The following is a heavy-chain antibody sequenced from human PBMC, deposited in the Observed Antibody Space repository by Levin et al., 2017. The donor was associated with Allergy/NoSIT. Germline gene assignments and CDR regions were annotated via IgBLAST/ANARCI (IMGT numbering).Heavy chain of an antibody. CDR3: AHNTPDCSGGSCYRWFDP. V-gene: IGHV2-5*02. CDR1: GFSLSTSEVG. Sequence: SGPTLVKPTQTLTLTCTFSGFSLSTSEVGVAWIRQPPGKALEWLAVIYWDDDKRYNPSLKNRLTITKDTSKNQVVLTMTNTDPVDTATYYCAHNTPDCSGGSCYRWFDPWGQGTLVTVSS. CDR2: IYWDDDK. J-gene: IGHJ5*02. D-gene: IGHD2-15*01.